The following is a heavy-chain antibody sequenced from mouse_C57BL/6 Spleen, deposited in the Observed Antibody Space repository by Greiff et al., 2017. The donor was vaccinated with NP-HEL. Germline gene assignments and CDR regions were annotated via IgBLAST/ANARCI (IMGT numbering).Heavy chain of an antibody. Sequence: QVQLKQSGAELARPGASVKLSCKASGYTFTSYGISWVKQRTGQGLEWIGEIYPRSGNTYYNEKFKGKATLTVDTSSSTAYMELHSLTSEDSAVYFCARRGPIYYGNYVDYWGQGTTLTVSS. J-gene: IGHJ2*01. CDR2: IYPRSGNT. CDR1: GYTFTSYG. CDR3: ARRGPIYYGNYVDY. V-gene: IGHV1-81*01. D-gene: IGHD2-1*01.